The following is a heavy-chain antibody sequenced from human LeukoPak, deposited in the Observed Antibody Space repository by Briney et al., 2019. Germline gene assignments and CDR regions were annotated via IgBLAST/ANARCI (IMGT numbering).Heavy chain of an antibody. J-gene: IGHJ6*04. CDR1: GFIFSSYW. CDR3: AELGITMIGGV. V-gene: IGHV3-74*01. D-gene: IGHD3-10*02. Sequence: GGSLRLSCAASGFIFSSYWMHWVRHAPGKGLVWVSRINTDGSSTSYADSVKGRFTISRDSSKNSLYLQMNSLRAEDTAVYYCAELGITMIGGVWGKGTTVTISS. CDR2: INTDGSST.